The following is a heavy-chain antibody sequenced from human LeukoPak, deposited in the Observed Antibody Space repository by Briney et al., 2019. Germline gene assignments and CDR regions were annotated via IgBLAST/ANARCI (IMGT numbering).Heavy chain of an antibody. CDR3: AADTLD. Sequence: ASVKVSCRASGGTFSSYAISWVRQAPGQGLEWMGGIIPIFGTANYAQKFQERVTITRDMSTSTAYMELSSLRSEDTAVYYCAADTLDWGQGTLVTVSS. CDR1: GGTFSSYA. D-gene: IGHD2-15*01. V-gene: IGHV1-69*05. CDR2: IIPIFGTA. J-gene: IGHJ4*02.